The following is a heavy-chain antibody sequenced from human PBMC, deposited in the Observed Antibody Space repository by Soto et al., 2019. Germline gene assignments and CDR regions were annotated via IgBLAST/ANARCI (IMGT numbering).Heavy chain of an antibody. Sequence: QVQLQESGPGLVKPSQTLSLTCTVSGGSISSGGYYWSWIRQHPGKGLEWIGYIYYSGSTYYNPSLKRRVTLSVDTSKNQFSLKLSSVTAADTAVYYCARDPFLEWLLYRDYYYGMDVWGQGTTVTVSS. J-gene: IGHJ6*02. CDR2: IYYSGST. CDR1: GGSISSGGYY. V-gene: IGHV4-31*03. CDR3: ARDPFLEWLLYRDYYYGMDV. D-gene: IGHD3-3*01.